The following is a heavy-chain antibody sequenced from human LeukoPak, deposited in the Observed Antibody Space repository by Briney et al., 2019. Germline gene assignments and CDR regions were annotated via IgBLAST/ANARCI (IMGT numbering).Heavy chain of an antibody. CDR1: GYTFTSYY. J-gene: IGHJ4*02. V-gene: IGHV1-46*01. Sequence: ASVKVSCKASGYTFTSYYMHWVRQAPGQGLEWMGIINPSGGSTSYAQKFQGRVTMTRDMSTSTVYMELNSLRSEDTAVYYCARAYPIAAAGFYFDYWGQGTLVTVSS. D-gene: IGHD6-13*01. CDR3: ARAYPIAAAGFYFDY. CDR2: INPSGGST.